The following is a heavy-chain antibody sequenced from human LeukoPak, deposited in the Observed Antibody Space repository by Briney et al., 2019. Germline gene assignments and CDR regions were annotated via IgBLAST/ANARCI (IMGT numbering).Heavy chain of an antibody. CDR1: GGSISSSNW. J-gene: IGHJ4*02. Sequence: SGTLSLTCAVSGGSISSSNWWSWVRQPPGEGLEWIGEIYHSGSTNYNPSLKSRVTISVDKSKKQFSLKLSSVTAADTAVYYCARKYSSGWYRGNYFDYWGQGTLVTVSS. V-gene: IGHV4-4*02. CDR3: ARKYSSGWYRGNYFDY. D-gene: IGHD6-19*01. CDR2: IYHSGST.